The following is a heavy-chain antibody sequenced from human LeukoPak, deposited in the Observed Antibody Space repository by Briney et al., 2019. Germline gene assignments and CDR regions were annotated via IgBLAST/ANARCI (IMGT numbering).Heavy chain of an antibody. V-gene: IGHV3-49*04. Sequence: PGGSLRLSCTTSGFTFDDYAMTWVRQAPGKGLEWVGFIRNKAYGGTTEYAASVKGRFTISRDDSKSIAYLQMNRLKTEDTAVYYCTRTGYSDSSGYYFDYWGQGTLVTVSS. CDR3: TRTGYSDSSGYYFDY. J-gene: IGHJ4*02. CDR1: GFTFDDYA. D-gene: IGHD3-22*01. CDR2: IRNKAYGGTT.